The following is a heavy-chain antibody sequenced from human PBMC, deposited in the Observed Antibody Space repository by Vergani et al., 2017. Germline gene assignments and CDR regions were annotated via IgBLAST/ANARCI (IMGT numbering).Heavy chain of an antibody. CDR1: GFTFSSYS. Sequence: EVQLVESGGGLVKPGGSLRLSCAASGFTFSSYSMNWVGQAPGKGLEWVSSISSSSSYIHYAGTVKGRFAISRDNAKNSPYLQKNSLRAEDTAVYYCGTLTLGAARHYWGQGTLVTVSS. V-gene: IGHV3-21*01. J-gene: IGHJ4*02. D-gene: IGHD6-6*01. CDR3: GTLTLGAARHY. CDR2: ISSSSSYI.